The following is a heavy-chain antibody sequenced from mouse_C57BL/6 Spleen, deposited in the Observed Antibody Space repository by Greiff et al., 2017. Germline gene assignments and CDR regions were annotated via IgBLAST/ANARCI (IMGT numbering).Heavy chain of an antibody. CDR1: GYTFTDYY. CDR2: INPYNGGT. CDR3: ARAYYYGSSLYYAMDY. J-gene: IGHJ4*01. D-gene: IGHD1-1*01. V-gene: IGHV1-19*01. Sequence: EVQLQQSGPVLVKPGASVKMSCKASGYTFTDYYMNWVKQSHGKSLEWIGVINPYNGGTSYNQKVKGKATLTVDKSSSTAYMALNSLTSEDSAFYYCARAYYYGSSLYYAMDYWGQGTSVTVSS.